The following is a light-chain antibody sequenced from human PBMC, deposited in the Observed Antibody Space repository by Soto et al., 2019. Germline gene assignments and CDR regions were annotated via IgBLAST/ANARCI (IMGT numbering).Light chain of an antibody. J-gene: IGKJ4*01. Sequence: ETVLTQSPATLSLSPGEGATLSCRASQTVSRFFAWYQQKPGQAPRLLIYGVSNRAPGVPARFRGSGSGTDFTLSISSLEPEDSGVYYCQQRFTWPLTFGGGTKGEIK. CDR1: QTVSRF. CDR2: GVS. CDR3: QQRFTWPLT. V-gene: IGKV3-11*01.